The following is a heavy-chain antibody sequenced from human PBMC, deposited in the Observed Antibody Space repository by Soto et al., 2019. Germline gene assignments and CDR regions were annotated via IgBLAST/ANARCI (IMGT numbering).Heavy chain of an antibody. CDR1: GGTFSSYT. Sequence: QVQLVQSGAEVKKPGSSVKVSCKASGGTFSSYTISWVRQAPGQGLEWMGRIIPILGIANYAQKFQGRVTITADXFTYTXXMELSSLRSEDTAVYYCARAGYYYDSSGYYYVLDYWGQGTLVTVSS. CDR3: ARAGYYYDSSGYYYVLDY. J-gene: IGHJ4*02. D-gene: IGHD3-22*01. CDR2: IIPILGIA. V-gene: IGHV1-69*02.